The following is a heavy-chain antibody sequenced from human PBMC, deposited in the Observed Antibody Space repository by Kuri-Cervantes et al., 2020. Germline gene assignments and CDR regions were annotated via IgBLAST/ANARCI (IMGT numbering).Heavy chain of an antibody. D-gene: IGHD2-21*02. CDR2: IYYSGST. J-gene: IGHJ6*02. Sequence: SETLSLTCTVSGGSISSGGYYWSWIRQHPGKGLEWIGYIYYSGSTYYNPSLKSRVTISVDTSKNQFSLKLSSVTAADTAVYYCARAPAYCGGDCYLRVRYYYYGMDVWGQGTTVTVSS. CDR1: GGSISSGGYY. CDR3: ARAPAYCGGDCYLRVRYYYYGMDV. V-gene: IGHV4-31*03.